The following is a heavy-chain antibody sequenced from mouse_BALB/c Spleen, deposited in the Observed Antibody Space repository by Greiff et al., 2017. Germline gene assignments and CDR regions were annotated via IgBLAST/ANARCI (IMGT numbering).Heavy chain of an antibody. V-gene: IGHV1S81*02. J-gene: IGHJ2*01. D-gene: IGHD1-1*01. Sequence: VQLQQPGAELVKPGASVKLSCKASGYTFTSYWMHWVKQRPGQGLEWIGEINPSNGRTNYNEKFKSKATLTVDKSSSTAYMQLSSLTSEDSAVYYCARFYYYGSSHYFDYWGQGTTLTVSS. CDR1: GYTFTSYW. CDR2: INPSNGRT. CDR3: ARFYYYGSSHYFDY.